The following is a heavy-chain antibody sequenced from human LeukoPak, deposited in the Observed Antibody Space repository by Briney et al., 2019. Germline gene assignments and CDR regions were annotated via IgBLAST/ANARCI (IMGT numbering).Heavy chain of an antibody. CDR3: ARGQYISSPVFDF. V-gene: IGHV4-34*01. J-gene: IGHJ4*02. CDR1: GGSFSGYY. Sequence: PSETLSLTCAVYGGSFSGYYWSWIRQPPGKGLEWIGEINHSGSTKYNPSLKSRVTISEDTSKHQFSLKLSSVTAADTAVYYCARGQYISSPVFDFWGQGTLVTVSS. D-gene: IGHD6-6*01. CDR2: INHSGST.